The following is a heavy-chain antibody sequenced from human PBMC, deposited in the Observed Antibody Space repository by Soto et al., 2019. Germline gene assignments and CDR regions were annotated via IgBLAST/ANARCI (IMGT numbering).Heavy chain of an antibody. CDR1: GFTFSSYA. J-gene: IGHJ5*02. Sequence: GGSLRLSCAASGFTFSSYAMSWVRQAPGKGLEWVSAISGSGGSTYYADSVKGRFTISRDNSKNTLYLQINSLRAEDTAVYYCAKDPPIDYGGNSVDWFDTWGQGTLV. D-gene: IGHD4-17*01. V-gene: IGHV3-23*01. CDR3: AKDPPIDYGGNSVDWFDT. CDR2: ISGSGGST.